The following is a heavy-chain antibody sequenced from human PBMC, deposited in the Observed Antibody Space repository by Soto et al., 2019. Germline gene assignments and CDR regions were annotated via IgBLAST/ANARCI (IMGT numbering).Heavy chain of an antibody. CDR3: AASEWSYSSSWYDY. V-gene: IGHV1-58*02. CDR2: IVVGSGNT. J-gene: IGHJ4*02. Sequence: SVKVSCKASGYTFTSYAMQWVRQAPGQRLEWIGWIVVGSGNTNYAQKFQERATITRDMSTSTAYMELSSLRSEDTAVYYCAASEWSYSSSWYDYWGQGTLVTV. CDR1: GYTFTSYA. D-gene: IGHD6-13*01.